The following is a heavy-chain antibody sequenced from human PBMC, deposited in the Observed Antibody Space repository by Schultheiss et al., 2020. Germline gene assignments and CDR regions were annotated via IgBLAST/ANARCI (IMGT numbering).Heavy chain of an antibody. D-gene: IGHD4-23*01. CDR2: ISSSGSTI. J-gene: IGHJ3*02. Sequence: GGSLRLSGAASGFTFSDYYMSWIRQAPGKGLEWVSYISSSGSTIYYADSVKGRFTISRDNAKNSLYLQMNSLRAEDTAVYYCARDSGGNSPYAFDIWGQGTMVTVSS. CDR3: ARDSGGNSPYAFDI. CDR1: GFTFSDYY. V-gene: IGHV3-11*01.